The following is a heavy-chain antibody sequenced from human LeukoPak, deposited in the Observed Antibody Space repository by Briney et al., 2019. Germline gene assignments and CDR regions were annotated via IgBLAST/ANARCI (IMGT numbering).Heavy chain of an antibody. Sequence: PGGSLRLSCAASGFTFSNAWMTWVRQTPGKGLEWVGRIKSISDGGTTDYAAPVKGRFTISRDDSKNTLYLHMNSLKTEDTALYFCTTAGLTMIRVGALDYWGQGTLVTVSS. CDR2: IKSISDGGTT. D-gene: IGHD3-10*01. CDR1: GFTFSNAW. CDR3: TTAGLTMIRVGALDY. V-gene: IGHV3-15*05. J-gene: IGHJ4*02.